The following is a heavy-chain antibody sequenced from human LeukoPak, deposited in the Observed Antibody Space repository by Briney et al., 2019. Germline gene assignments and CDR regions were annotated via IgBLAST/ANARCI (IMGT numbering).Heavy chain of an antibody. V-gene: IGHV3-21*01. J-gene: IGHJ5*02. CDR1: GFTFSPYG. Sequence: TGGSLRLSCEASGFTFSPYGMTWVRQAPGKGLEWVSTISYDSRSIGYADSVKGRLTISRDNAKSSTFLQMNSLRVEDTAVYYCARDGSEWSRDLWGQGTLVTVSS. CDR3: ARDGSEWSRDL. D-gene: IGHD2-15*01. CDR2: ISYDSRSI.